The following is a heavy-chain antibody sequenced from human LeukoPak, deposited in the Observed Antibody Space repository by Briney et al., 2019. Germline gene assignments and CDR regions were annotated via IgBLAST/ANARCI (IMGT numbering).Heavy chain of an antibody. V-gene: IGHV3-73*01. CDR2: IRSKANSYAT. D-gene: IGHD3-3*01. CDR1: GFTFSGSA. J-gene: IGHJ6*03. CDR3: TRTYDFWSGYSGPYYYMDV. Sequence: GGSLRLSCAASGFTFSGSAMHWVRQASGKGLGWVGRIRSKANSYATAYAASVKGRFTISRDDSKNTAYLQMNSLKTEDTAVYYCTRTYDFWSGYSGPYYYMDVWGKGTTVTVSS.